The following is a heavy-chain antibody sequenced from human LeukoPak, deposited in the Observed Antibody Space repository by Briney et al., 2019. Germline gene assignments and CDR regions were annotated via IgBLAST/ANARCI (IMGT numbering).Heavy chain of an antibody. Sequence: GGSLRLSCAASGFTVSSNYMSWVRQAPGKGLEWVSVIYSGGSTYCADSVKGRFTISRDNSENTLYLQMNSLRAEDTAVYYCARDERGFTEDWGQGTLVTVSS. J-gene: IGHJ4*02. D-gene: IGHD1-14*01. CDR3: ARDERGFTED. CDR2: IYSGGST. V-gene: IGHV3-53*01. CDR1: GFTVSSNY.